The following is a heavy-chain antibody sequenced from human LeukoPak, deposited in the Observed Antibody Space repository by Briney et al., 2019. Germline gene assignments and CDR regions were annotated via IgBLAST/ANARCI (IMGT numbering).Heavy chain of an antibody. CDR2: IYYSGST. D-gene: IGHD2-2*02. Sequence: PSETLSLTCTVSGGSISSSSYYWGWIRQPPGKGLEWIGSIYYSGSTYYNPSLKSRVTISVDTSKNQFSLKLSSVTAADTAVYYCARVRVPAAISGRYYYYYYMDVWGKGTTVTVSS. J-gene: IGHJ6*03. V-gene: IGHV4-39*07. CDR1: GGSISSSSYY. CDR3: ARVRVPAAISGRYYYYYYMDV.